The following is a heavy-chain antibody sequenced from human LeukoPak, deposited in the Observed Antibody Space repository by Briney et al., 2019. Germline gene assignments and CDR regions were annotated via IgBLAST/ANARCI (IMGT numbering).Heavy chain of an antibody. V-gene: IGHV3-7*01. Sequence: PGGSLRLSCVASGFSFSSDWMTWVRQVPGKGLEWVTNIKGDGRETYYVDSVKGRFSVFRDNAKNSLYLQMNSLRAEDTAVYYCAREASGYSYGLDAFDVWGQGTMVTVSS. CDR2: IKGDGRET. CDR3: AREASGYSYGLDAFDV. J-gene: IGHJ3*01. CDR1: GFSFSSDW. D-gene: IGHD5-18*01.